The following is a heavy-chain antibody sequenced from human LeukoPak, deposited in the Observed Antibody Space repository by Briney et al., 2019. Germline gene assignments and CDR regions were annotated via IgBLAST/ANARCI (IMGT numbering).Heavy chain of an antibody. J-gene: IGHJ5*02. Sequence: ASVKVSCKASGYTFTSYAMHWVRQAPGQRLEWMGWINAGNGNTKYSQKFQGRVTITRDTSASTAYMELSSLRSEDTAVYYCARGIKQLVNWFDPWGQGTLVTVSS. CDR3: ARGIKQLVNWFDP. D-gene: IGHD6-13*01. CDR1: GYTFTSYA. CDR2: INAGNGNT. V-gene: IGHV1-3*01.